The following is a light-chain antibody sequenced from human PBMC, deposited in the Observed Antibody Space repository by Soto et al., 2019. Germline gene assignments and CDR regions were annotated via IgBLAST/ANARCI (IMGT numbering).Light chain of an antibody. V-gene: IGKV4-1*01. CDR3: QQYNNWPLT. Sequence: DIVMTRSPDSLAVSLGERATINCKSSQSVLYSSNNKNYLTWYQQKPGQPPKLLIYWASTRESGVPDRFSGSGSGTDFTLTISSLQAEDVAVYYCQQYNNWPLTFGGGTKVEIK. CDR1: QSVLYSSNNKNY. CDR2: WAS. J-gene: IGKJ4*01.